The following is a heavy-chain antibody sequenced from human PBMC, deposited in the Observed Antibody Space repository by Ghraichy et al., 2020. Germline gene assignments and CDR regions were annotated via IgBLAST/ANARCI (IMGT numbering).Heavy chain of an antibody. CDR2: IYHSGST. J-gene: IGHJ5*02. CDR3: ARGKGNWFDP. V-gene: IGHV4-30-2*01. CDR1: GGSISSGGYS. Sequence: SQTLSLTCAVSGGSISSGGYSWSWIRQPPGKGLEWIGYIYHSGSTYYKSSLKSGVTISVDRSKNQFSLKLSSVTAADTAVYYCARGKGNWFDPWGQGTLVTVSS.